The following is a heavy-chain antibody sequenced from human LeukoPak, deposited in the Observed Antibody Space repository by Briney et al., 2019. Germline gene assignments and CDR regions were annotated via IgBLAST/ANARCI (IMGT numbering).Heavy chain of an antibody. V-gene: IGHV1-2*02. CDR3: ARPYPTIFGVNDAFDI. Sequence: ASVKVSCKASGYTFTDYYLHWVRQAPGQGLEWMGWINPNSGGTNYAQNFQGRVTMTRDTSISTAHMELSRLRSDDTAVYYCARPYPTIFGVNDAFDIWGQGTRVTVSS. CDR1: GYTFTDYY. D-gene: IGHD3-3*01. CDR2: INPNSGGT. J-gene: IGHJ3*02.